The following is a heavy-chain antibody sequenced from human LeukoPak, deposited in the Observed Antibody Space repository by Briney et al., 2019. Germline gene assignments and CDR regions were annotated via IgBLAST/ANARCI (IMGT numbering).Heavy chain of an antibody. CDR2: ISSSSSTI. CDR1: GFTFSSYS. Sequence: GGSLRLSCAASGFTFSSYSMNWVRQAPGKGLEWVSYISSSSSTIYYADSVKGRLTISRDNAKNSLYLQMNSLRAEDTAVYYCTRMNEWLSTPYDFWGQGTLVTVSS. V-gene: IGHV3-48*01. J-gene: IGHJ4*02. D-gene: IGHD3-3*01. CDR3: TRMNEWLSTPYDF.